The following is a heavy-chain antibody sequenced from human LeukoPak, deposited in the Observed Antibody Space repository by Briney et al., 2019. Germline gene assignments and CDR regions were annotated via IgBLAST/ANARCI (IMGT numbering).Heavy chain of an antibody. CDR2: ISAYNGNT. V-gene: IGHV1-18*01. J-gene: IGHJ4*02. CDR1: GYTFTSYG. CDR3: ARIPRIAAAVPDY. D-gene: IGHD6-13*01. Sequence: ASVKVSCKASGYTFTSYGISWVRQAPGQGLEWMGWISAYNGNTNYAQKLQGRVTMTTDTSTSKAYMELRRLRSDDTAVYYCARIPRIAAAVPDYWGQGTLVTVSS.